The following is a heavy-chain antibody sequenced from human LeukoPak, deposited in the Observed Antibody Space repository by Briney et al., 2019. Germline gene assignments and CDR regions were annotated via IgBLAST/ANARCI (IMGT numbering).Heavy chain of an antibody. CDR2: ISHSSSDI. V-gene: IGHV3-21*01. D-gene: IGHD6-13*01. CDR1: GFPLSSYN. CDR3: ARIPAIAGIDY. J-gene: IGHJ4*02. Sequence: GGSLTLSCAASGFPLSSYNTNWLRQAPGKGLEWVSSISHSSSDIYYADSVKGRFTISRDNAKNSLYLQMNSLRAENMAVYYCARIPAIAGIDYWGQGTLVTVSS.